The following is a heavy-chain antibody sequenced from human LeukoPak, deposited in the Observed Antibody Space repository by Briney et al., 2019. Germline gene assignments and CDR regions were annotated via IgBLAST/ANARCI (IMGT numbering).Heavy chain of an antibody. CDR2: ISSRSNYT. CDR1: GFTFSSYN. V-gene: IGHV3-21*01. Sequence: GGSLRLSCAASGFTFSSYNMNWVRQAQGMGRVWVSTISSRSNYTYYADSVKGRFTISRDNARNSLYLQMNSLRAKDTAVYYCARETELRFLEWSLDYWGRGTLVTVSS. J-gene: IGHJ4*02. D-gene: IGHD3-3*01. CDR3: ARETELRFLEWSLDY.